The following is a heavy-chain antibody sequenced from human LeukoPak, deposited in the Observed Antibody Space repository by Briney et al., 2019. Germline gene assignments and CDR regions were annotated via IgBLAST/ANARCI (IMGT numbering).Heavy chain of an antibody. CDR1: GGSFSGYY. J-gene: IGHJ5*02. D-gene: IGHD3-10*01. V-gene: IGHV4-34*01. CDR3: ARGGYYGSGNDFRFDP. CDR2: INHIGST. Sequence: PSETLSLTCAVYGGSFSGYYWTWIRQPPGKGLEWIGEINHIGSTNYNPSLWSRVTISIDRSKNQFSLKLSSVTAADTAVYYCARGGYYGSGNDFRFDPWGQGTLVTVSS.